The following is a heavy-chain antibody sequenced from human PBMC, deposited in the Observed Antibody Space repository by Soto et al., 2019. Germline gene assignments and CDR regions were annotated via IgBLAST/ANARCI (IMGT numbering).Heavy chain of an antibody. J-gene: IGHJ3*02. CDR3: ATGRYCSGGSCYSDDAFDI. CDR1: GYTLTELS. V-gene: IGHV1-24*01. CDR2: FDPEDGET. D-gene: IGHD2-15*01. Sequence: GASVKVSCKFSGYTLTELSIHWVRQAPGKGLEWMGGFDPEDGETIYAQKFQGRVTMTEDTSTDTAYMELSSLRSEDTAVYYCATGRYCSGGSCYSDDAFDIWGQGTMVTVSS.